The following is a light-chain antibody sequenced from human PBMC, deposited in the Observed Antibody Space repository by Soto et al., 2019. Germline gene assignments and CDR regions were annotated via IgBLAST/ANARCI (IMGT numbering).Light chain of an antibody. Sequence: EIVLTQSPDTLSVSPGERATLSCRASQSVSSTYLAWFQQKPGQTPRLLISGASSRATGIPERFSGSGSGTDFTLTISRLEPEDFAVYWCQLYGSSPLFTFGPGTKVDIK. CDR3: QLYGSSPLFT. CDR2: GAS. J-gene: IGKJ3*01. CDR1: QSVSSTY. V-gene: IGKV3-20*01.